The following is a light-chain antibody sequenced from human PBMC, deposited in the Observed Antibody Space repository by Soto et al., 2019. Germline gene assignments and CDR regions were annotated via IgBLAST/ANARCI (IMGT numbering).Light chain of an antibody. J-gene: IGKJ4*01. CDR2: WAS. V-gene: IGKV4-1*01. CDR3: QQYYSTLVT. Sequence: DIVMTQSPDSLAVSLGERATINCKSSQSVLYSSNNKNYLAWYQQKPGQPPKLLIYWASTRESGVPDRFSGSGSGTDCPLTISRLQAEDGAVYYCQQYYSTLVTFGGGTKVEIK. CDR1: QSVLYSSNNKNY.